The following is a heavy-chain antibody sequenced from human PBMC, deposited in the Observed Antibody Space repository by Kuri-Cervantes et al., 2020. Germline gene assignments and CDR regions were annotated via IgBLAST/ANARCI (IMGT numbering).Heavy chain of an antibody. Sequence: SETLSLTCTVSGGSISSSSYYWGWIRQPPGKGLEWIGSIYYSGTTYYSPSLKSRVTISVDTSKNQFSLRLTSVTAPDTAPYYCARHPNNWDDHDPFDIWGQGTMVTVSS. CDR1: GGSISSSSYY. CDR2: IYYSGTT. CDR3: ARHPNNWDDHDPFDI. V-gene: IGHV4-39*01. J-gene: IGHJ3*02. D-gene: IGHD1-20*01.